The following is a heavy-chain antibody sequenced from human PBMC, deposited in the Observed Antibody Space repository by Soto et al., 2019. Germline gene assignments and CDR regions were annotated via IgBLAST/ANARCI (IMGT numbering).Heavy chain of an antibody. D-gene: IGHD3-10*01. J-gene: IGHJ6*02. CDR1: GGTFSSYA. CDR3: ARVPYYYGSGSYYNSYYYGMDV. V-gene: IGHV1-69*13. Sequence: SVKVSCKASGGTFSSYAISWVRQAPGQGLEWMGGIIPIFGTANYAQKFQGRVTITADESTSTAYMELSSLRSEDTAVYYCARVPYYYGSGSYYNSYYYGMDVWGQGTTVTVSS. CDR2: IIPIFGTA.